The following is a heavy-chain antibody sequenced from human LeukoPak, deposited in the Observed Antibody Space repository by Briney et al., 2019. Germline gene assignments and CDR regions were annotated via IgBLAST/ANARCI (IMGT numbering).Heavy chain of an antibody. J-gene: IGHJ4*02. V-gene: IGHV1-18*01. Sequence: ASVKVSCKAPGYTFTNYHIAWVRQAPGQGLEWMGWVSTNDGNTVYAQRLQGRVTMTTDTSTSVAYMELRSLTSDETAVYYCTRAPPGMTMMTDYWGQGTLVTVSS. CDR2: VSTNDGNT. D-gene: IGHD3-22*01. CDR1: GYTFTNYH. CDR3: TRAPPGMTMMTDY.